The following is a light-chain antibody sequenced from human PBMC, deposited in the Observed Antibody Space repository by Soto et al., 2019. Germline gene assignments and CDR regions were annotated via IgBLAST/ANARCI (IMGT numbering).Light chain of an antibody. CDR2: DAS. V-gene: IGKV1-5*01. CDR3: QEYNSYSWT. CDR1: QSISSW. J-gene: IGKJ1*01. Sequence: DIQMTQPPSTLSASVGDRVTITCRASQSISSWLAWYQQKPGKAPKLLIYDASSLESGVPSRFSGSGSGTEFTLTISSLQHDDFATYYCQEYNSYSWTFGQGTKVEIK.